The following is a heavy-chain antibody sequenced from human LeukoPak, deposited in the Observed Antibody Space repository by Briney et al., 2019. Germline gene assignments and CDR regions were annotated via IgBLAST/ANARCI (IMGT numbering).Heavy chain of an antibody. CDR1: GFTFFSFL. J-gene: IGHJ4*02. CDR3: ARARIDY. D-gene: IGHD1-14*01. V-gene: IGHV3-7*04. CDR2: IKDDGSEK. Sequence: AGGSLRLSLVGPGFTFFSFLVIGVRPAPGKGLEWVANIKDDGSEKYSVDSVKGRFTISRDNAKNLLYLQMSSLRAEDTAVYYCARARIDYWGQGTLVTVSS.